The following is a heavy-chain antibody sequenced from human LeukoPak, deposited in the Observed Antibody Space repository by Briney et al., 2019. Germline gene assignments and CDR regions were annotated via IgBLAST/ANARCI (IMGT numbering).Heavy chain of an antibody. V-gene: IGHV1-69*05. CDR2: IIPIFGTA. CDR1: RGPFSSYA. J-gene: IGHJ4*02. Sequence: SVNASCEASRGPFSSYAISWVRQAPGQGLEWMGGIIPIFGTANYAQKFQGRVTITTDESTSTAYMELSSLRSEDTAVYYCAWGRCGLRGSFEDRGKGTLVTVSS. D-gene: IGHD3-16*01. CDR3: AWGRCGLRGSFED.